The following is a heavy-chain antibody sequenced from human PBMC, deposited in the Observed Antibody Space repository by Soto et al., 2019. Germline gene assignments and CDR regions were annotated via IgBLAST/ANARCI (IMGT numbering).Heavy chain of an antibody. CDR3: VSRTQVRGVRGAHFDN. D-gene: IGHD3-10*01. V-gene: IGHV2-5*04. CDR1: GFPFSSSAVG. CDR2: IYWDDDK. Sequence: QITLKESGPTLVKPTQTLTLTCTFSGFPFSSSAVGVAWIRQPPGKALEWLALIYWDDDKGYSPSLKNRLTITRVASKNEVVLSVGNMDPVDTGAYYCVSRTQVRGVRGAHFDNWGQVTLVTVA. J-gene: IGHJ4*02.